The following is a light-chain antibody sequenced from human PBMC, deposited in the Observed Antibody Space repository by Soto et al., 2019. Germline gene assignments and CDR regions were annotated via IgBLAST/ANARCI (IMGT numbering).Light chain of an antibody. V-gene: IGKV1-8*01. CDR3: QQYYSYPLT. CDR2: AAS. J-gene: IGKJ4*01. CDR1: QGISSY. Sequence: AIRMTQSPSSFSPSTVHRVTITCRASQGISSYLAWYQQKPGKAPKLLIYAASTLQSGVPSRFSGSASGTDFTLTISCLQSEDFATYYCQQYYSYPLTFGGGTKVDIK.